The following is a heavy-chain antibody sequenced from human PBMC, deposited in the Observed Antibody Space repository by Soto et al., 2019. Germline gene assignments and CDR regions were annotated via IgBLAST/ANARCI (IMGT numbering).Heavy chain of an antibody. Sequence: SETLSLTCTVSGGSVSSGSYYWSWIRQPPGKGLEWIGYIYYSGSTNYNPSLKSRVTISVDTSKNQFSLKLSSVTAADTAVYYCARAAAGIYYYGMDVWGQGTTVTVSS. V-gene: IGHV4-61*01. D-gene: IGHD6-13*01. J-gene: IGHJ6*02. CDR1: GGSVSSGSYY. CDR3: ARAAAGIYYYGMDV. CDR2: IYYSGST.